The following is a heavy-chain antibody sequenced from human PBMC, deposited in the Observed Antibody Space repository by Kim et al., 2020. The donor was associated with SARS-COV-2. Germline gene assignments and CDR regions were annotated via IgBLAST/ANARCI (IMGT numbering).Heavy chain of an antibody. D-gene: IGHD2-2*01. CDR3: AKDWIRSSTSCNHDAFDI. V-gene: IGHV3-23*01. J-gene: IGHJ3*02. CDR2: ISGSGGST. Sequence: LSLTCAASGFTFSSYAMSWVRQAPGKGLEWVSAISGSGGSTYYADSVKGRFTISRDNSKNTLYLQMNSLRAEDTAVYYCAKDWIRSSTSCNHDAFDIWGQGTMVTVSS. CDR1: GFTFSSYA.